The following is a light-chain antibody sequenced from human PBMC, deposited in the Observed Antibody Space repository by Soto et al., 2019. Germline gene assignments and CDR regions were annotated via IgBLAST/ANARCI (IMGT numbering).Light chain of an antibody. Sequence: DIVMTQSPDSLAVSLGERATINCKSSQSVLYSSNNKNYLAWYQQKPGQPPKLLIYWASTRESGVPDRFSGSGSGTDFTLTNSSLQAEDVAVYYCQQYYSTALTFGGGTKVEIK. V-gene: IGKV4-1*01. CDR1: QSVLYSSNNKNY. CDR2: WAS. CDR3: QQYYSTALT. J-gene: IGKJ4*01.